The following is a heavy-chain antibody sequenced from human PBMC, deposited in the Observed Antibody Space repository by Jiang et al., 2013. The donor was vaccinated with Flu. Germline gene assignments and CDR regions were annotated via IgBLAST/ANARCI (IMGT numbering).Heavy chain of an antibody. CDR2: ITGSGIST. Sequence: VQLVESGGGLVQYGGSLTISCDASGLVFSSHSMCWVRQVPGKGLEWVSCITGSGISTDYADSVKGRFTVSRDNSRSTLFLHINSLRAEDTAIYYCAQRSRPSSGYFANWGQGTLVTASS. V-gene: IGHV3-23*04. D-gene: IGHD3-22*01. CDR3: AQRSRPSSGYFAN. J-gene: IGHJ4*02. CDR1: GLVFSSHS.